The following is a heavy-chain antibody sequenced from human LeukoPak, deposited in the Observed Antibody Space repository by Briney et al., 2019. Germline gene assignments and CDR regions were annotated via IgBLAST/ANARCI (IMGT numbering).Heavy chain of an antibody. CDR3: ARVASNYDFDY. V-gene: IGHV3-20*04. D-gene: IGHD4-11*01. Sequence: PGGSLRLSCAASGFTFDGYGMTWVRHAPGKGLEWVSGINWNGGSTGYADSVKGRFTISRDNAQNSLYLQMNSLRAEDTALYYCARVASNYDFDYWGQGTLVTVSS. J-gene: IGHJ4*02. CDR1: GFTFDGYG. CDR2: INWNGGST.